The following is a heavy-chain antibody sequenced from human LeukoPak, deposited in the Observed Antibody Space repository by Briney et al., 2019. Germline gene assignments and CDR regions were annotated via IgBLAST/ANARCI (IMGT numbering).Heavy chain of an antibody. CDR3: ARQSAITIYGY. Sequence: SETLSLTCTVSGGSISSGSYYWSWLRQPAGKGLEWIGRIYTSGSTNYNPSLKSRVTISVDTSKNQFSLKLSSVTAADTAVYYCARQSAITIYGYWGQGTLVTVSS. V-gene: IGHV4-61*02. CDR2: IYTSGST. J-gene: IGHJ4*02. CDR1: GGSISSGSYY. D-gene: IGHD3-3*01.